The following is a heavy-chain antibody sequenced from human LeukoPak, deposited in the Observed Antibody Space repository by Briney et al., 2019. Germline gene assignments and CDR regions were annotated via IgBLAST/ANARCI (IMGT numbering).Heavy chain of an antibody. D-gene: IGHD5-18*01. V-gene: IGHV4-61*02. J-gene: IGHJ5*02. CDR3: ARDFGGYSYGSASLWFDP. CDR1: GGSISSGRYY. CDR2: IYTSGST. Sequence: SETLSLTCTVSGGSISSGRYYWSWIRQPAGKGLEWIGRIYTSGSTNYNPSLKSRVTISVDTSKNQFSLKLSSVTAADTAVYYCARDFGGYSYGSASLWFDPWGQGTLVTVSS.